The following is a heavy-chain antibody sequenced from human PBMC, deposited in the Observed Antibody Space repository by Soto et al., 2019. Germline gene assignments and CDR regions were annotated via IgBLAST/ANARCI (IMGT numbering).Heavy chain of an antibody. D-gene: IGHD2-2*01. V-gene: IGHV1-3*01. CDR3: ARGRQTSGFDY. CDR1: GYTFTNYA. J-gene: IGHJ4*02. CDR2: INGGDEYT. Sequence: QVQLVQSGAEVKKPGASVKISCKASGYTFTNYAIHWVRQAPGQGLECMGWINGGDEYTKHSQKFQGRVTITKDVSANIGYMELSSLTSEGTAVYLCARGRQTSGFDYWGQGTQVTV.